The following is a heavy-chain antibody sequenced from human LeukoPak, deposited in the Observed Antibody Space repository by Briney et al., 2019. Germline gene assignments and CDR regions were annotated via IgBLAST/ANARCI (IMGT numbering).Heavy chain of an antibody. CDR3: AREGVPGGLNY. CDR2: IKTDGSYS. CDR1: GFTFSSYW. J-gene: IGHJ4*02. Sequence: PGGSLRLSCAASGFTFSSYWMHWVRQAPGTGLVWVAHIKTDGSYSEYADSVKGRFTISRDNAKNTLSLQMNSLRAEDTAVYYCAREGVPGGLNYWGQGSLVTVSS. V-gene: IGHV3-74*03. D-gene: IGHD2-8*02.